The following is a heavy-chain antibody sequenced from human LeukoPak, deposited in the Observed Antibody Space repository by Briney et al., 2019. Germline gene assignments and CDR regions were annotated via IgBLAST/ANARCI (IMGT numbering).Heavy chain of an antibody. J-gene: IGHJ4*02. CDR1: RFTFSSYA. CDR3: ARDSSYDFWSGYSKFDY. V-gene: IGHV3-30*04. D-gene: IGHD3-3*01. Sequence: GGSLRLSCAASRFTFSSYAMHWVRQAPGKGLEGVAVISYDGSNKYYADSVKGRFTISRDNSKNTLYLQMNSLRAEDTAVYYCARDSSYDFWSGYSKFDYWGQGTLVTVSS. CDR2: ISYDGSNK.